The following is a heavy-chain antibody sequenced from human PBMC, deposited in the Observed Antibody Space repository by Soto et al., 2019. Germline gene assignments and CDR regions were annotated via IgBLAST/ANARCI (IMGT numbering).Heavy chain of an antibody. CDR2: IYPRDSKI. Sequence: GESLKISCEGSGYSFTNYYIAWVWQMPGKGLEWMGIIYPRDSKIRYSPSLQGQVTFSADKSLSTAYLQWSSLKASDTAKYYCARHLGTEDYYYGMDVWGQGTTVTVSS. CDR1: GYSFTNYY. CDR3: ARHLGTEDYYYGMDV. D-gene: IGHD7-27*01. J-gene: IGHJ6*02. V-gene: IGHV5-51*01.